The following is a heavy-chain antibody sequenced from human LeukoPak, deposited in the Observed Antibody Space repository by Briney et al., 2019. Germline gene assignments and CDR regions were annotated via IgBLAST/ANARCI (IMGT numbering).Heavy chain of an antibody. V-gene: IGHV4-30-4*01. CDR1: GGSISSGDNY. Sequence: SETLSLTCTVSGGSISSGDNYWSWIRQPPGKGLEWIGYIYYSGSTYYNPSLKSRVTISVDTSKNQFSLKLSSVTAADTAVYYCASSITIFGVVIDWGQGTLVTVSS. D-gene: IGHD3-3*01. J-gene: IGHJ4*02. CDR3: ASSITIFGVVID. CDR2: IYYSGST.